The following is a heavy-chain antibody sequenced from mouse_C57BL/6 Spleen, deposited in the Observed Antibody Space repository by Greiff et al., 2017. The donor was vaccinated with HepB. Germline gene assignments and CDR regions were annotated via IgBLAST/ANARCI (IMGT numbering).Heavy chain of an antibody. Sequence: VQLQQSGAELVRPGASVTLSCKASGYTFTDYEMHWVKQTPVHGLEWIGAIDPETGGTAYNQKFKGKAILTADKSSSTAYMELSSLTSEDSAVYYCTGDDGYYCYFDVWGTGTTVTVSS. J-gene: IGHJ1*03. V-gene: IGHV1-15*01. D-gene: IGHD2-3*01. CDR2: IDPETGGT. CDR3: TGDDGYYCYFDV. CDR1: GYTFTDYE.